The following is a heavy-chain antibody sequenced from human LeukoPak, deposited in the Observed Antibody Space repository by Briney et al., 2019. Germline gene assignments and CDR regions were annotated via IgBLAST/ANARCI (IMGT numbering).Heavy chain of an antibody. CDR2: IIPIFGTA. J-gene: IGHJ4*02. Sequence: VASVKVSCKASGGTFSSYAISWVRQAPGQGLEWMGGIIPIFGTANYAQKFQGRVTITTDESTSTAYMELSSLRSEDTAAYYCARGTVGATRSHFDYWGQGTLVTVSS. CDR3: ARGTVGATRSHFDY. D-gene: IGHD1-26*01. V-gene: IGHV1-69*05. CDR1: GGTFSSYA.